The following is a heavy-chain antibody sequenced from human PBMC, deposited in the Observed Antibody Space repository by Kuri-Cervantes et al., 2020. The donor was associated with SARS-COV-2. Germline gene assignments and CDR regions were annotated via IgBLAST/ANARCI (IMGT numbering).Heavy chain of an antibody. J-gene: IGHJ4*02. CDR1: GFSFSSYW. Sequence: GESLKISCAASGFSFSSYWMHWVRQAPGKGLVWVSRIYTEGSTASYADSVKGRFTVSRDNAENSLYLQMNSLGVGDTAVYYCGRHRGYCSGGGCYSTGFSFDYWGQGALVTVSS. V-gene: IGHV3-74*01. D-gene: IGHD2-15*01. CDR3: GRHRGYCSGGGCYSTGFSFDY. CDR2: IYTEGSTA.